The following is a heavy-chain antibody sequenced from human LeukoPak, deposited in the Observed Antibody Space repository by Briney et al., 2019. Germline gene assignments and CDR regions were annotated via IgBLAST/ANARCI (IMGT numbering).Heavy chain of an antibody. CDR1: GFTVSSNY. CDR3: AKSQWLIAAAVYFDY. CDR2: IYSGGST. J-gene: IGHJ4*02. D-gene: IGHD6-13*01. Sequence: GGSLRLSCAASGFTVSSNYMSWVRQAPGKGLEWVSVIYSGGSTYYADSVKGRFTISRDNSKNTLYLQMNSLRAEDTAVYYCAKSQWLIAAAVYFDYWGQGTLVTVSS. V-gene: IGHV3-53*01.